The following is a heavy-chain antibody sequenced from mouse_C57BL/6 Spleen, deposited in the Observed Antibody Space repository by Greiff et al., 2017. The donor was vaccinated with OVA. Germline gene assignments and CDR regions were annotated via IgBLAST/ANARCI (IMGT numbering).Heavy chain of an antibody. CDR1: GYTFTSYW. D-gene: IGHD2-5*01. Sequence: QVQLQQPGAELVRPGTSVKLSCKASGYTFTSYWMHWVKQRPGQGLEWIGVIDPSDGYTNYNPKFKGKATLTVDTSSSTAYMQLSSLTSEDSAVYYCARRYYSNCEDYAMDYWGQGTSVTVSS. V-gene: IGHV1-59*01. J-gene: IGHJ4*01. CDR3: ARRYYSNCEDYAMDY. CDR2: IDPSDGYT.